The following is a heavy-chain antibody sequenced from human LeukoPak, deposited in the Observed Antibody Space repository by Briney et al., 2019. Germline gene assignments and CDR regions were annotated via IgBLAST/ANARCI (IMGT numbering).Heavy chain of an antibody. V-gene: IGHV4-34*01. Sequence: PPETLSLTCAVYGGSFSGYYWSWIRQPPGKGLEWIGEINHSGSTNYNPSLKSRVTISVDTSKNQFSLKLSSVTAADTAAYYCARAGRYYYYYGMDVWGKGTTVTVSS. CDR1: GGSFSGYY. CDR3: ARAGRYYYYYGMDV. CDR2: INHSGST. J-gene: IGHJ6*04.